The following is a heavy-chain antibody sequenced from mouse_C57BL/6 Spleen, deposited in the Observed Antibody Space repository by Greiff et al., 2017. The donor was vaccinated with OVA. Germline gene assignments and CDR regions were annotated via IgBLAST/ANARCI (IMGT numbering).Heavy chain of an antibody. CDR1: GFTFSSYA. CDR2: ISDGGSYT. D-gene: IGHD1-1*01. J-gene: IGHJ2*01. V-gene: IGHV5-4*01. Sequence: EVQLVESGGGLVKPGGSLKLSCAASGFTFSSYAMSWVRQTPEKRLEWVATISDGGSYTYYPDNVKGRFTISRDNAKNNLYLQMSHLKSEDTAMYYCARDRVGDYFDYWGQGTTLTVSS. CDR3: ARDRVGDYFDY.